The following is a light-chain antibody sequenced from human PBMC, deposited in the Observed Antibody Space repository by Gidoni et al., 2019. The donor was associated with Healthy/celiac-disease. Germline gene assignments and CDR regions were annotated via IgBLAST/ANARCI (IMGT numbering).Light chain of an antibody. V-gene: IGKV3-15*01. CDR3: QQYNNWPKT. CDR1: QSISSN. CDR2: GAS. J-gene: IGKJ1*01. Sequence: VMTQSPATLSVAPGEVATLSCRASQSISSNLDWYQQKPGHAPRLLIYGASPWATGIPARFSGSGSGTEFTLTISSLQSEDFAAYYCQQYNNWPKTFXXXTKVEIK.